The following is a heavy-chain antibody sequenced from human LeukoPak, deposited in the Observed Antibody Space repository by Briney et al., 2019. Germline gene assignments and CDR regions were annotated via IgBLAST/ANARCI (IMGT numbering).Heavy chain of an antibody. J-gene: IGHJ4*02. Sequence: SETLSLTCTVSGGSISSSSYFWGWIRQPPEKGLEWIGSIYYSGSTYYNPSLKSRVTISVDTSKNQFSLKLTSVTASDTAVYYCARHRFGGFYYFDYWGQGTLVTVSS. D-gene: IGHD3-10*01. CDR3: ARHRFGGFYYFDY. V-gene: IGHV4-39*01. CDR2: IYYSGST. CDR1: GGSISSSSYF.